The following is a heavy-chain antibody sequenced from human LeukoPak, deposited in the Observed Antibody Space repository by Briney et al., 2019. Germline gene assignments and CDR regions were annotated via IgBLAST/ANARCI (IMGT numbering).Heavy chain of an antibody. J-gene: IGHJ4*02. CDR2: ISSSGSTI. CDR3: ARVGATGYFDY. V-gene: IGHV3-11*01. D-gene: IGHD1-26*01. Sequence: LSLTCAVYGGSFSGYYWSWIRQAPGKGLEWVSYISSSGSTIYYADSVKGRFTISRDNAKNSLYLQMNSLRAEDTAVYYCARVGATGYFDYWGQGTLVTVSS. CDR1: GGSFSGYY.